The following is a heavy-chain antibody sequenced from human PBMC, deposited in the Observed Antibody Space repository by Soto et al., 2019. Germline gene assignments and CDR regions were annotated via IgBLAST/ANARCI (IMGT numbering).Heavy chain of an antibody. J-gene: IGHJ6*03. Sequence: QVQLVQSGAEVKKPGASVKVSCKTSGDSFSAYYLHWVRQAPGQGLEWLGWINPNGGATKHAAKFRGRVAMTSYTSIRTAYLELTSLRSDDAAIYYCARERGGATATLDYYYFYMDVWGNGTTVTVSS. CDR2: INPNGGAT. V-gene: IGHV1-2*02. D-gene: IGHD5-12*01. CDR1: GDSFSAYY. CDR3: ARERGGATATLDYYYFYMDV.